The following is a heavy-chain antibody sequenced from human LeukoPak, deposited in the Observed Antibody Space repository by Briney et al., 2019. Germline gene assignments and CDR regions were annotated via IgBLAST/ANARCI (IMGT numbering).Heavy chain of an antibody. CDR3: AGDKTTGGWYEFDY. J-gene: IGHJ4*02. D-gene: IGHD6-19*01. Sequence: GGSLRLSCAASGFTVSSNYMSWVRQAPGKGLEWVSVIYSGGSTYYADSVKGRFTISRDTSKNTVSLQMNSLRAEDTAVYYCAGDKTTGGWYEFDYWGQGTLVTVSS. CDR2: IYSGGST. V-gene: IGHV3-66*01. CDR1: GFTVSSNY.